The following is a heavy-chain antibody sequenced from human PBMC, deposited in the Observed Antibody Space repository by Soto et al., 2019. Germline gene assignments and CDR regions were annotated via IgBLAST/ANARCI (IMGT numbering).Heavy chain of an antibody. V-gene: IGHV3-30-3*01. D-gene: IGHD6-13*01. J-gene: IGHJ4*02. CDR3: ARDPGSSWFFDY. CDR1: GFTFSSYA. CDR2: ISYDGSNK. Sequence: PGGSLRLSCAASGFTFSSYAMHWVRQAPGKWLEWVAVISYDGSNKYYADSVKGRFTISRDNSKNTLYLQMNSLRAEDTAVYYCARDPGSSWFFDYWGQGTLVTVSS.